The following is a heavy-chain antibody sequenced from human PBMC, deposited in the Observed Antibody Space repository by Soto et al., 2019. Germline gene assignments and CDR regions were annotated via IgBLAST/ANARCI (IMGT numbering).Heavy chain of an antibody. CDR3: AKAPYYYGRCGYYVFDY. D-gene: IGHD3-22*01. V-gene: IGHV3-30*18. Sequence: QVQLVESGGGVVQPGMSLRLSCAASGFTFSSYGMHWVRQAPGRGLEWVAVVSHDGSNKHYEDSVEGRFTISRDNPTNTVYLQMNSLSAEYTAVDYCAKAPYYYGRCGYYVFDYWGPGTLVTVSS. CDR2: VSHDGSNK. CDR1: GFTFSSYG. J-gene: IGHJ4*02.